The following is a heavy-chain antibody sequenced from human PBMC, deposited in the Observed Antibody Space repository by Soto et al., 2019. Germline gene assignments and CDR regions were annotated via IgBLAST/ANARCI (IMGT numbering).Heavy chain of an antibody. V-gene: IGHV1-2*04. CDR2: INPNSGGT. D-gene: IGHD6-13*01. CDR3: ARATRRRQLVPDYYYYGMDV. J-gene: IGHJ6*02. Sequence: ASVKVSCKASGYTFTGYYMHWVRQAPGQGLEWMGWINPNSGGTNYAQKFQGWVTMTRDTSISTAYMELSRLRSDDTAVYYCARATRRRQLVPDYYYYGMDVWGQGTTVTVSS. CDR1: GYTFTGYY.